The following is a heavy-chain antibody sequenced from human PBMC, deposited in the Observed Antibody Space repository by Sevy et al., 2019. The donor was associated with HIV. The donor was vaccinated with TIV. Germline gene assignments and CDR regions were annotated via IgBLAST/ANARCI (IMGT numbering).Heavy chain of an antibody. CDR3: ARLTACRAHDS. CDR2: ISTYNGDT. Sequence: ASVKVSCETFGHTLSRHAISWVRQAPGQGLEWMGWISTYNGDTIYAQNFQGRVTMTTDTSTMPAYMELRSLRSDDTAVYFCARLTACRAHDSWGQGTLVTVSS. V-gene: IGHV1-18*04. CDR1: GHTLSRHA. D-gene: IGHD2-21*02. J-gene: IGHJ4*02.